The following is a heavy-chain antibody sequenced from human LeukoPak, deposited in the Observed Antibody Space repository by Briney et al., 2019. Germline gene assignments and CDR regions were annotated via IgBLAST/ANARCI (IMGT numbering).Heavy chain of an antibody. J-gene: IGHJ4*02. V-gene: IGHV3-23*01. D-gene: IGHD6-13*01. CDR3: AKFETPGYSSSWYY. CDR1: GLTFSSYA. Sequence: PGGSLRLSCAASGLTFSSYAMSWVRQAPGKGLEWVSAISGSGGSTYYADSVKGRFTISRDNSKNTLYLQMNSLRAGDTAVYYCAKFETPGYSSSWYYWGQGTLVTASS. CDR2: ISGSGGST.